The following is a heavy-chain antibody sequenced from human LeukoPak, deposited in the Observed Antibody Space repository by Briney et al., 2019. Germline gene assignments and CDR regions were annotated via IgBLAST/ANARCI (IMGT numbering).Heavy chain of an antibody. V-gene: IGHV1-8*03. Sequence: ASVKVSCKASGYTFTSYDINWVRQATGQGLEWMGWMNPNSGNTDYAQKFQGRVTLTRNTSTSTAYMELSSLRSEDTAVYYCATVQQLGYWGQGTLVTVSS. CDR2: MNPNSGNT. J-gene: IGHJ4*02. CDR3: ATVQQLGY. CDR1: GYTFTSYD. D-gene: IGHD6-13*01.